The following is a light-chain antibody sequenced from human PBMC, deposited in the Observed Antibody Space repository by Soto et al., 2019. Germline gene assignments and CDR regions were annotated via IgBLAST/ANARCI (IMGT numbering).Light chain of an antibody. Sequence: IVLTQSPATLSFSPGEEATLSCRASQSIAIYLAWYQQKSGQSPRLLIYDTSNRAPGIPDRFSGSASGTDFTLTISSLEPEEFAVYYCQQRATWPWTFGQGTAVEI. V-gene: IGKV3-11*01. CDR2: DTS. CDR1: QSIAIY. CDR3: QQRATWPWT. J-gene: IGKJ1*01.